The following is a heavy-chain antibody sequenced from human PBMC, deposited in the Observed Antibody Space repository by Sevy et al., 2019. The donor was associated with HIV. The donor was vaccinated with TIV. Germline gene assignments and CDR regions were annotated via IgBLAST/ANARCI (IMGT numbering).Heavy chain of an antibody. J-gene: IGHJ3*02. Sequence: GGSLRLSCAASIFTFNIYGMQWVCQAPGKGLEWVAYMRKDGLTTYYADSVKGRFTISRDSSKNTLYLQMNSLRIEDAALYYCTRATTYYDASGPVPGDIWGQGTMVTVSS. CDR1: IFTFNIYG. D-gene: IGHD3-16*01. V-gene: IGHV3-30*02. CDR2: MRKDGLTT. CDR3: TRATTYYDASGPVPGDI.